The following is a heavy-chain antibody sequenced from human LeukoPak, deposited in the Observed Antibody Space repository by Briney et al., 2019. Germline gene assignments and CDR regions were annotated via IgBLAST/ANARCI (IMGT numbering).Heavy chain of an antibody. CDR1: GFTFSSYA. CDR3: ARHPRGWGAFDI. Sequence: GGSLRLSCAASGFTFSSYAMNWVRQAPGKGLEWVSYISSSGNTIHYADSVKGRFTISRDNARSSLSLQLNSLRAEDTAVYYCARHPRGWGAFDIWGQGTMVTVSS. J-gene: IGHJ3*02. CDR2: ISSSGNTI. D-gene: IGHD6-19*01. V-gene: IGHV3-48*03.